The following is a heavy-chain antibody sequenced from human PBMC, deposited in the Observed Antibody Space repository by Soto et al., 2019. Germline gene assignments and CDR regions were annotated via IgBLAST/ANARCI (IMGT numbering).Heavy chain of an antibody. CDR3: ARFMWDHWFDP. Sequence: ASVKVSCKASHYTFTSYGVSWVRQAPGQGLGWMGWISSQNGNTVYAQNFQGRVTLTTDTSTSTAYMELRSLRSDDTAVYYCARFMWDHWFDPWGQGTLVTVSS. V-gene: IGHV1-18*01. CDR1: HYTFTSYG. J-gene: IGHJ5*02. D-gene: IGHD1-26*01. CDR2: ISSQNGNT.